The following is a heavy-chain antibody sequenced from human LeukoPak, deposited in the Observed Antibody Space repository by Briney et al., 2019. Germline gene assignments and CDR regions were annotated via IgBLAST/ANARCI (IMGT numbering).Heavy chain of an antibody. CDR3: ARSRSEGDAFDI. D-gene: IGHD1-26*01. Sequence: PSETLSLTCAVYGGSFSGYYWSWIRQPPGKGLDWIGEINHSGSTNYNPSLKSRVTISVDTSKNQFSLKLSSVTAADTAVYYCARSRSEGDAFDIWGQGTMVTVSS. CDR2: INHSGST. V-gene: IGHV4-34*01. J-gene: IGHJ3*02. CDR1: GGSFSGYY.